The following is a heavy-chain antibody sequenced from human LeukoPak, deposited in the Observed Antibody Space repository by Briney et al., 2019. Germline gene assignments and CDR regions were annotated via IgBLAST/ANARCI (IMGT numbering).Heavy chain of an antibody. J-gene: IGHJ4*02. CDR2: INHSGST. V-gene: IGHV4-34*01. Sequence: SETLSLTCAVYGGSFSGYYWSWIRQPPGKGLEWIGGINHSGSTNYNPSLKSRVTISVDTSKNQFSLKLSSVTAADTAVYYCARALLYCGGDCYAFDYWGQGTLVTVSS. D-gene: IGHD2-21*02. CDR1: GGSFSGYY. CDR3: ARALLYCGGDCYAFDY.